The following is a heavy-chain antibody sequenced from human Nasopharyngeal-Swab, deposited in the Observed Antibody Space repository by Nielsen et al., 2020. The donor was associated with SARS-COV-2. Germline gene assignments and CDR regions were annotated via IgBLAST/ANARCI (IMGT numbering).Heavy chain of an antibody. V-gene: IGHV1-18*01. J-gene: IGHJ4*02. Sequence: ASVKVSCKASGYTFTSYGISWVRQAPGQGLEWMGWISAYNGNTIYAQKFQGRVTMTEDTSTDTAYMELSSLTSEDTAVYYCTTVAGSYGRFDYWGQGTLVTVSS. CDR2: ISAYNGNT. CDR3: TTVAGSYGRFDY. CDR1: GYTFTSYG. D-gene: IGHD1-26*01.